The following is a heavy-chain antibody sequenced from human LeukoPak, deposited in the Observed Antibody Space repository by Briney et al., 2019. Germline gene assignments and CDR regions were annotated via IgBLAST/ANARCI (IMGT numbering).Heavy chain of an antibody. CDR2: IWYDGSNK. Sequence: PGRSLRLSCAASGFTFSSYGMHWVRQAPGKGLEWVAVIWYDGSNKYYADSVKGRFTISRDNSKNTLYLQMNSLRAEDTAVYYCARDRYYDSSPLTFDIWGQGTMVTVSS. CDR1: GFTFSSYG. D-gene: IGHD3-22*01. V-gene: IGHV3-33*01. J-gene: IGHJ3*02. CDR3: ARDRYYDSSPLTFDI.